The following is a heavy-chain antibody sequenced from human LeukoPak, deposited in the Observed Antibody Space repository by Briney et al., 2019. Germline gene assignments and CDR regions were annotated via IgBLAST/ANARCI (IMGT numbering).Heavy chain of an antibody. CDR3: ARVQDFDTSAYYLGY. D-gene: IGHD3-22*01. J-gene: IGHJ4*02. Sequence: SETLSLTCAVYGGSFSSYYWSWIRQPPGKGLEWIGEINHSGGTNYNPSLKSRVTISVDTSKNQFSLKLSSVTAADTAVYYCARVQDFDTSAYYLGYWGQGNLVTVSS. V-gene: IGHV4-34*01. CDR2: INHSGGT. CDR1: GGSFSSYY.